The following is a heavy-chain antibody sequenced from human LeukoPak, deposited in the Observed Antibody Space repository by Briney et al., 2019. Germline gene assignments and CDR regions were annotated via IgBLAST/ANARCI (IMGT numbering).Heavy chain of an antibody. CDR3: ARASYSSGWSDY. Sequence: PSETLSLTCTVSGGSISSYYWSWIRQPPGKGLEWIGYIYYSGGTNYNPSLKSRVTISVDTSKNQFSLKLSSVTAADTAVYYCARASYSSGWSDYWGQGTLVTVSS. CDR2: IYYSGGT. CDR1: GGSISSYY. V-gene: IGHV4-59*12. J-gene: IGHJ4*02. D-gene: IGHD6-19*01.